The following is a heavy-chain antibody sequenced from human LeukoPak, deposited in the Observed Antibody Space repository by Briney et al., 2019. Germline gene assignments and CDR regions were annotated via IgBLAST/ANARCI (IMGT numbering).Heavy chain of an antibody. CDR1: GFTLSSYA. J-gene: IGHJ4*02. V-gene: IGHV3-7*03. CDR3: ATIVVVSSSLGDY. Sequence: GGSLRLSCAASGFTLSSYAMTWVRQAPGKGLEWVANIKQDGSEKYYVDSVKGRFTISRDNAKKSLYLQMNSLRAEDTAVYYCATIVVVSSSLGDYWGQGTLVTVSS. D-gene: IGHD3-22*01. CDR2: IKQDGSEK.